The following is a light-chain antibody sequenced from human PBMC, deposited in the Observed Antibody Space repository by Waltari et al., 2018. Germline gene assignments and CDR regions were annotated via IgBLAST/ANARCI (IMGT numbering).Light chain of an antibody. Sequence: IMLTQSPATPSFSPGSRATLSCRASQSISRYLPWYQQKPGQAPRLLIYGASTRATGIPDRFRGSGSGTDFSLTISGLEPEDSAVYYCQHHFRLPATFGEGTKVEIK. CDR2: GAS. CDR1: QSISRY. J-gene: IGKJ1*01. V-gene: IGKV3-20*01. CDR3: QHHFRLPAT.